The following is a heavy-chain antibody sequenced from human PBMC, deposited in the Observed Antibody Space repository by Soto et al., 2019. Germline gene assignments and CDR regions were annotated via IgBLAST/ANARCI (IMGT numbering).Heavy chain of an antibody. CDR1: GFTVSSNY. CDR2: IYSGGST. CDR3: ARAGYGYIWGSYRDRPLFDY. J-gene: IGHJ4*02. Sequence: GGSLRLSCAASGFTVSSNYMSWVRQAPGKGLEWVSVIYSGGSTYYADSVKGRFTISRDNSKNTLYLQMNSLRAEDTAVDYWARAGYGYIWGSYRDRPLFDYWGQGTLVTVSS. D-gene: IGHD3-16*02. V-gene: IGHV3-66*01.